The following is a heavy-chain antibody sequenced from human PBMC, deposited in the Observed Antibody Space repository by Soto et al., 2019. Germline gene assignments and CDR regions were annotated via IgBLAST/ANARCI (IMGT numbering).Heavy chain of an antibody. CDR3: ARLVSAAANDY. J-gene: IGHJ4*02. CDR2: IKQDETEK. V-gene: IGHV3-7*04. D-gene: IGHD1-26*01. Sequence: EVQLVESGGGLVQPGGSLRLSCAASGFTFSSYWMSWVRQAPGKGLEWVANIKQDETEKNYVDSVKGRFTISRDNAKNSLYLQMNSLRAEDTAVYYCARLVSAAANDYWGQGTLVTVSS. CDR1: GFTFSSYW.